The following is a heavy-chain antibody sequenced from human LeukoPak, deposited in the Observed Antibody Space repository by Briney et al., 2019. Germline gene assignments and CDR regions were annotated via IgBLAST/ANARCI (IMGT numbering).Heavy chain of an antibody. D-gene: IGHD6-13*01. CDR2: ISGSGSTI. J-gene: IGHJ4*02. CDR3: ARDVMGAAAGPFDY. CDR1: GFTFSSYE. V-gene: IGHV3-48*03. Sequence: PGGSLRLSCAASGFTFSSYEMNWVRQAPGKGLEWVSYISGSGSTIYYADSVKGRFTISRDNAKNSLYLQMSSLRAEDTAVYYCARDVMGAAAGPFDYWGQGTLVTVSS.